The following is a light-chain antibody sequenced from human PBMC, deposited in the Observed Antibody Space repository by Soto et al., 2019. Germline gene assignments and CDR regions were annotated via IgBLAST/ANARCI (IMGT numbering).Light chain of an antibody. V-gene: IGKV3-15*01. J-gene: IGKJ1*01. Sequence: EIVLTQSPVTLSVSPGERAALSCRASQSVNSNLAWYQQKPGQAPRLLIYGASTRATGIPARFSGSGSGTEFTLTINRLQYEDSAVSYCQQYDNWTPWTFGQGTKVDIK. CDR3: QQYDNWTPWT. CDR2: GAS. CDR1: QSVNSN.